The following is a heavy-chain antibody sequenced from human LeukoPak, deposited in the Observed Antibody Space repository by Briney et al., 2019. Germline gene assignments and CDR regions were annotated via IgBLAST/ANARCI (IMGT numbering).Heavy chain of an antibody. V-gene: IGHV5-51*01. D-gene: IGHD2-15*01. Sequence: GESLTISCKGSGHNFTNYWIGWVRQMPGKGLEWMAISYPGDSDTRYSPSFQGQVTISADKSISTAYLQWSSLKASDTAMYYCARRAHCSGGGCYGDYWGQGTLVTVSS. CDR2: SYPGDSDT. J-gene: IGHJ4*02. CDR3: ARRAHCSGGGCYGDY. CDR1: GHNFTNYW.